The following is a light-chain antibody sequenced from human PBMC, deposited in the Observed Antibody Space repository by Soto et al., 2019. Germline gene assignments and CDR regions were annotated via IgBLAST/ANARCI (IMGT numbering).Light chain of an antibody. CDR2: EVT. CDR1: SSDVGGYNY. J-gene: IGLJ3*02. V-gene: IGLV2-8*01. CDR3: SSYAASNHFSLV. Sequence: QSVLTQPPSASGSPGQSVTISCTGTSSDVGGYNYVSWYQQYPGRAPKLMIYEVTKRPSGVPDRFSGSKSGNTASLTVSGQQAEYEADYYRSSYAASNHFSLVVVRGTKLTV.